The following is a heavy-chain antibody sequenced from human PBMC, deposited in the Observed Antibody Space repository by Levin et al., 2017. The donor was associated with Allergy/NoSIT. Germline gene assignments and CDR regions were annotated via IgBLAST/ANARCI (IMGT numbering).Heavy chain of an antibody. D-gene: IGHD3-16*01. V-gene: IGHV3-30*03. CDR3: ASPKIMTAWHAFDY. Sequence: PGGSLRLSCAASGFTFSASSIHWVRQAPGKGLEWVAVISSDGNTKYYADSVKGRFTISRDNSKNTLYLQMNSLIPDDTAVYYCASPKIMTAWHAFDYWGQGTLVTVSS. J-gene: IGHJ4*02. CDR2: ISSDGNTK. CDR1: GFTFSASS.